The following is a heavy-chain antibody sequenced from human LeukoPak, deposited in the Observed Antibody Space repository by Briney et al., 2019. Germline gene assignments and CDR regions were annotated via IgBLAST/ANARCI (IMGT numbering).Heavy chain of an antibody. V-gene: IGHV4-30-2*01. Sequence: SETLSLTCAVSGGSISSGGYSWSWIRQPPGKGLEWIGYIYHSGSTYYNPSLKSRVTISVDRSKNQFSLKLTSVTAADTAVYYCARTPFYGDYDNYFDYWGQGTLVTVSS. CDR2: IYHSGST. J-gene: IGHJ4*02. CDR1: GGSISSGGYS. CDR3: ARTPFYGDYDNYFDY. D-gene: IGHD4-17*01.